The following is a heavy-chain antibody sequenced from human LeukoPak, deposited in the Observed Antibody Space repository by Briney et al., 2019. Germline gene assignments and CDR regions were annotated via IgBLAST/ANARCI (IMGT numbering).Heavy chain of an antibody. J-gene: IGHJ5*02. V-gene: IGHV4-59*08. D-gene: IGHD4-17*01. CDR2: IYYSGST. CDR1: GGSISSYY. CDR3: ARQADYGLFDP. Sequence: SETLSLTCTVSGGSISSYYWSWIRQPPGKGLEWIGYIYYSGSTNYNPSLKSRVTISVDTSKNQFSLKLNSVTAADTAMYYCARQADYGLFDPWGQGTLVTVSS.